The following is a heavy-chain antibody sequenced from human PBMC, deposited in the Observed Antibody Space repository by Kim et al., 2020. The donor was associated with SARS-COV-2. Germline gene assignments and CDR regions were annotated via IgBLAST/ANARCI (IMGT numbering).Heavy chain of an antibody. D-gene: IGHD5-12*01. CDR1: GFSFRSYG. V-gene: IGHV3-33*03. CDR3: ARGPVDPKDGWYFDL. J-gene: IGHJ2*01. CDR2: ISYDGSDK. Sequence: GGSLRLSCAASGFSFRSYGMHWVRQAPGKGLEWVAFISYDGSDKFYADSVKGRFTVSRDNSNNTLYLQLNSLGGKDTAVFYCARGPVDPKDGWYFDLWGRGSLVTLSS.